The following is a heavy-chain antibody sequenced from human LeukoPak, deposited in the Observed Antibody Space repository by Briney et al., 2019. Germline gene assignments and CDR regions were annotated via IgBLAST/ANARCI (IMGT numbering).Heavy chain of an antibody. J-gene: IGHJ4*02. CDR1: GFTVSSNY. Sequence: PGGSLRLSCAASGFTVSSNYMSWVRQAPGKVLEWVSVIYSGGGSTYYADSVKGRFTLSRDNSKNTLSLQMDSLRVEDTAVYYCARRRSSSWGIDYWGQGTLVTVSS. CDR3: ARRRSSSWGIDY. V-gene: IGHV3-66*02. CDR2: IYSGGGST. D-gene: IGHD6-13*01.